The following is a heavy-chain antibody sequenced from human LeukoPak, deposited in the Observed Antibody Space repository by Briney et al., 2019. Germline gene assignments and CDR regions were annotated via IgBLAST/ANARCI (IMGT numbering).Heavy chain of an antibody. D-gene: IGHD4-23*01. V-gene: IGHV4-59*01. Sequence: SETLSLTCTVSGGPISSYYWSWIRQPPGKGLEWIGYIYYSGSTNYNPSLKSRVTISVDTSKNQFSLKLSSVTAADTAVYYCAREEGYGGDGYYYYYGMDVWGQGTTVTVSS. CDR2: IYYSGST. CDR1: GGPISSYY. CDR3: AREEGYGGDGYYYYYGMDV. J-gene: IGHJ6*02.